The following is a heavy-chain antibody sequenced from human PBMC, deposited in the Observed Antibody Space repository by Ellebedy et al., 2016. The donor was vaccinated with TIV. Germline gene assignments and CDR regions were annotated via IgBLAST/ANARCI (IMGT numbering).Heavy chain of an antibody. V-gene: IGHV4-59*01. CDR2: IYYSGST. CDR3: ARGRDGYNVYFDY. D-gene: IGHD5-24*01. Sequence: SETLSLTXTVSGGSISSYYWSWIRQPPGKGLEWIGYIYYSGSTNYNPSLKSRVTISVDTSKNQFSLKLSSVTAADTAVYYCARGRDGYNVYFDYWGQGTLVTVSS. CDR1: GGSISSYY. J-gene: IGHJ4*02.